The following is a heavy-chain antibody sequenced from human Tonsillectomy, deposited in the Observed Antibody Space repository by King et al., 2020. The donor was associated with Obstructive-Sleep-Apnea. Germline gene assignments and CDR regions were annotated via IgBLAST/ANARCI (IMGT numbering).Heavy chain of an antibody. V-gene: IGHV3-30*02. CDR2: IRYDGSNK. D-gene: IGHD3-22*01. Sequence: VQLVESGGGVVQPGGSLRLSCAASGFTFSYYGMHWVRQAPGKGLEWVAFIRYDGSNKYYADSVKGRFTISRDNSKNTLYLQMNSLRAEDTDVYYCAKDHYDSSGYPHYFDYWGQGTLVNVSS. CDR3: AKDHYDSSGYPHYFDY. J-gene: IGHJ4*02. CDR1: GFTFSYYG.